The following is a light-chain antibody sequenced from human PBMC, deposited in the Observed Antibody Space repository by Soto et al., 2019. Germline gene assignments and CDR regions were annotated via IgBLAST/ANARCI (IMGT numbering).Light chain of an antibody. V-gene: IGLV3-1*01. J-gene: IGLJ3*02. CDR2: KDR. CDR1: KLGNKY. Sequence: SYELTQPPSVSVSPGQTASITCSGDKLGNKYACWYQQKPGQAPMLVIYKDRKRPSGIPERFSGSNSGNTATLTISGTPAMDEADYYCQVWDTSTRVFGGGTKLTVL. CDR3: QVWDTSTRV.